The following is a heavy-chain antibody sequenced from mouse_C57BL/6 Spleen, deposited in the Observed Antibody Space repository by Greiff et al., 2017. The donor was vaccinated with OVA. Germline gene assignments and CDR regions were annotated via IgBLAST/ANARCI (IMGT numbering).Heavy chain of an antibody. CDR2: INPSNGGT. J-gene: IGHJ3*01. CDR1: GYTFTSYW. CDR3: ARSGGNYPWFAY. V-gene: IGHV1-53*01. D-gene: IGHD2-1*01. Sequence: QVQLQQSGTELVKPGASVKLSCKASGYTFTSYWMHWVKQRPGQGLEWIGNINPSNGGTNYNEKFKSKATLTVDKSSSTAYMQLSSLTSEDSAVYYCARSGGNYPWFAYWGQGTLVTVSA.